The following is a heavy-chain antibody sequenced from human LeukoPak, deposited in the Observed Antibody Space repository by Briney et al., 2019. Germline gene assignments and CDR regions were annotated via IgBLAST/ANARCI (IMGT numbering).Heavy chain of an antibody. CDR3: ARVTGYRIEDYFDY. Sequence: SETLSLTCAVYGGSVSGYYWSWIRQPPGKGLEWIGEINHRGSTSYNPSLKSRVTISVETSKNEFSLKLRSVTAADTAVYYCARVTGYRIEDYFDYWGQGTLVTVSS. V-gene: IGHV4-34*01. CDR1: GGSVSGYY. J-gene: IGHJ4*02. CDR2: INHRGST. D-gene: IGHD6-13*01.